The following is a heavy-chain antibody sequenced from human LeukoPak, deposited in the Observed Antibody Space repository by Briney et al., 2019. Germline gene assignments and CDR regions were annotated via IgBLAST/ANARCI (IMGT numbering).Heavy chain of an antibody. CDR2: INHSGST. CDR3: ARGCWWIVVVPAAIRPVDWFDP. J-gene: IGHJ5*02. D-gene: IGHD2-2*02. V-gene: IGHV4-34*01. Sequence: SETLSLTCAVYGGSFSGYYWSWIRQPPGKGLEWIGEINHSGSTNYNPSLKSRVTISVDTSKNQFSLKLSSVTAADTAVYYCARGCWWIVVVPAAIRPVDWFDPWGQGTLVTVSS. CDR1: GGSFSGYY.